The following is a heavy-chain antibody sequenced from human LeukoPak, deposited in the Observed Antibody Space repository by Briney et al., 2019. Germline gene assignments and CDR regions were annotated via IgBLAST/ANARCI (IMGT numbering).Heavy chain of an antibody. CDR2: IYHSGST. D-gene: IGHD3-22*01. J-gene: IGHJ1*01. CDR1: GGSISSYY. Sequence: PSETLSLTCTVSGGSISSYYWSWIRQPPGKGLEWIGYIYHSGSTYYNPSLKSRVTISVDRSKNQFSLKLSSVTAADTAVYYCARAPATYDSSGYYPEYFQHWGQGTLVTVSP. CDR3: ARAPATYDSSGYYPEYFQH. V-gene: IGHV4-59*12.